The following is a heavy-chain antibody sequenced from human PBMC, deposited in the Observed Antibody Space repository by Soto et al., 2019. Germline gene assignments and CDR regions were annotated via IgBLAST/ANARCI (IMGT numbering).Heavy chain of an antibody. J-gene: IGHJ4*02. CDR1: GYTFTRYN. CDR2: INAGNGNT. V-gene: IGHV1-3*01. CDR3: ARPKDYDDCLDY. Sequence: ASVKVSCMASGYTFTRYNMHWVRQAPGQRLEWMGWINAGNGNTKYSQKFQGRVTITRDTSANTAYMELSSLISEDTAVYYCARPKDYDDCLDYWGQGTLVTVSS. D-gene: IGHD3-22*01.